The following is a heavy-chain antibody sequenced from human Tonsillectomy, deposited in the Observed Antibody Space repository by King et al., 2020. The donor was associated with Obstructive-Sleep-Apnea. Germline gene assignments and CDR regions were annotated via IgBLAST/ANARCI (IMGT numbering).Heavy chain of an antibody. Sequence: VQLVESGGGLVQPGGSLRLSCAASGVTFSSYAMSWVRQAPGKGLEWVSGISGSGGSTYYADSVKGRFTISTDNSKNTLYLQMNSLRAEDTAVYYCAKAVAGYWYFDLWGRGTLVTVSS. CDR2: ISGSGGST. CDR1: GVTFSSYA. D-gene: IGHD6-19*01. CDR3: AKAVAGYWYFDL. V-gene: IGHV3-23*04. J-gene: IGHJ2*01.